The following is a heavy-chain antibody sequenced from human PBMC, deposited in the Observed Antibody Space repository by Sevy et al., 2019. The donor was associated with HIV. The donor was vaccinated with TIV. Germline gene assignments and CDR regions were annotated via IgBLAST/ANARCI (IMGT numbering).Heavy chain of an antibody. CDR3: ARDLPPSATTVAHFDY. CDR2: ISQSGTTT. D-gene: IGHD4-17*01. Sequence: GGSLRLSCAASGFLFSSYDFNWVRQAPGKGLEWVSYISQSGTTTYSDSVRGRFTISRDNAKNSLYLQMNTLRAEDTAVYFRARDLPPSATTVAHFDYWGQGTLVTVSS. CDR1: GFLFSSYD. V-gene: IGHV3-48*03. J-gene: IGHJ4*02.